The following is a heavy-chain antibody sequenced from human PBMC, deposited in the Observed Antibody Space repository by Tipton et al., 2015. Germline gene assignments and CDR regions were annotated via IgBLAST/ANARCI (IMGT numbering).Heavy chain of an antibody. Sequence: LSLTCTVSGGSFNHSPYYWGWIRQPPGKGLEWIGSIYYSGNTYYNPSLKSRVTISVDTSKNHFSLKVTSMTAADTAVYYCARPTSGAFDIRGQGTMVTVSS. D-gene: IGHD2-2*01. J-gene: IGHJ3*02. CDR2: IYYSGNT. CDR1: GGSFNHSPYY. V-gene: IGHV4-39*01. CDR3: ARPTSGAFDI.